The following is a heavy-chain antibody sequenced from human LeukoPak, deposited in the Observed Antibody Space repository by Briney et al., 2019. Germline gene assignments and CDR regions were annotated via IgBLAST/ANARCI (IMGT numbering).Heavy chain of an antibody. CDR1: GFTFSSYS. CDR3: ARALIDGNTPSDY. V-gene: IGHV3-21*01. Sequence: KPGGSLRLSCAASGFTFSSYSMNWVRQAPGKGLEWVSSISSSSSYIYYADSVKGRFTISRDNAKNSLYLQMNSLRAEDTAVYYCARALIDGNTPSDYWGQGTLVTVSS. J-gene: IGHJ4*02. CDR2: ISSSSSYI. D-gene: IGHD4-23*01.